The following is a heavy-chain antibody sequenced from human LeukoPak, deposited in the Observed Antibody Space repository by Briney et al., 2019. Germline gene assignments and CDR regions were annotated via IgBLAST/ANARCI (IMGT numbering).Heavy chain of an antibody. J-gene: IGHJ6*02. CDR2: IYHSGST. V-gene: IGHV4-4*02. CDR1: GDSISSSNG. CDR3: ARFAITMVRGVTLYYYYGMDV. Sequence: SETLSLTCAVSGDSISSSNGWSWVRQPPGKGLGRIGEIYHSGSTNYNPSLKSRVTISVDKSKNQFSLKLSSVTAADTAVYYCARFAITMVRGVTLYYYYGMDVWGQGTTVTVSS. D-gene: IGHD3-10*01.